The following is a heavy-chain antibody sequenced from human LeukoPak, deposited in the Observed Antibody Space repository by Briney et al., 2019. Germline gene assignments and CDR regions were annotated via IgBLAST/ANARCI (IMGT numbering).Heavy chain of an antibody. CDR2: IYYSGST. Sequence: PSETLSLTCTVSGGSISAYYWSLVRQPPGKGLEWIGYIYYSGSTNYNPSLNSRVTISVDTSKNQFSLKLSSVTAADTAVYYCARETISGVLTHTGYFDYWGQGTLVTVSS. CDR1: GGSISAYY. D-gene: IGHD3-3*01. V-gene: IGHV4-59*12. CDR3: ARETISGVLTHTGYFDY. J-gene: IGHJ4*02.